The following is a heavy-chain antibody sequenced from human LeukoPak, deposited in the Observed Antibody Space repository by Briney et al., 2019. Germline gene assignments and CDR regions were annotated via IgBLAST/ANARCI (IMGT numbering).Heavy chain of an antibody. Sequence: SETLSLTCTVSGGSISSGSYYWSWIRQPAGKGLEWIGRIYTSGSTNYNPSLKSRVTISVDTSKNQFSLKLSSVTAADTAVYYCARPHGSYRYYYYYYYMDVWGKGTTVTISS. J-gene: IGHJ6*03. CDR2: IYTSGST. CDR1: GGSISSGSYY. D-gene: IGHD1-26*01. V-gene: IGHV4-61*02. CDR3: ARPHGSYRYYYYYYYMDV.